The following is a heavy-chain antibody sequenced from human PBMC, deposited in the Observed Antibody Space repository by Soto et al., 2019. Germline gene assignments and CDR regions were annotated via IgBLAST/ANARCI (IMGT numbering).Heavy chain of an antibody. J-gene: IGHJ3*02. CDR2: FDLEDGET. CDR3: ATETLGYCSGGSCYPYAFDI. CDR1: GYTLTELS. D-gene: IGHD2-15*01. V-gene: IGHV1-24*01. Sequence: ASVKVSCKVSGYTLTELSMHWVRQAPGKGLEWLGGFDLEDGETIYAQKFQGRVTMTEDTSTDTAYMELSSLRSEDTAVYYCATETLGYCSGGSCYPYAFDIWGQGTMVTVSS.